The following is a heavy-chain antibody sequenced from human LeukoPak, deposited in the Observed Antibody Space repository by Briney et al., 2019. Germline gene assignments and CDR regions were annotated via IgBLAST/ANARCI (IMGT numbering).Heavy chain of an antibody. D-gene: IGHD3-10*01. J-gene: IGHJ5*02. Sequence: SETLSLTCTVSGGSISSSSYDWGWIRQPPGKGLEWIGSIYYSGSTYYNPSLKSRVTISVDTSKNQFSLKLSSVTAADTAVYYCARHENRVTLNWFDPWGQGTLVTVSS. CDR1: GGSISSSSYD. CDR3: ARHENRVTLNWFDP. CDR2: IYYSGST. V-gene: IGHV4-39*01.